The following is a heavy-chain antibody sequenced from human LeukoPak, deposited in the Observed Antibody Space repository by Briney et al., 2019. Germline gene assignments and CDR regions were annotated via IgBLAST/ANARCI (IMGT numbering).Heavy chain of an antibody. CDR2: ISYDGSNK. V-gene: IGHV3-30*18. CDR3: AKDRLWVCSSSSDWYFDL. D-gene: IGHD6-6*01. J-gene: IGHJ2*01. CDR1: GFTFSSYG. Sequence: LTGRSLRLSCAASGFTFSSYGMHWVRQAPGKGLEWVAVISYDGSNKYYADSVKGRFTISRDNSKNTLYLQMNSLRAEDTAVYYCAKDRLWVCSSSSDWYFDLWGRGTLVTVSS.